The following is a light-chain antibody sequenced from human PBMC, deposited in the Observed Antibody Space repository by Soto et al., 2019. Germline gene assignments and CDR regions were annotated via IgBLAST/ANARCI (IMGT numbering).Light chain of an antibody. Sequence: EIVMTQSPATLSVSPGETATLSCRASQRVTNKVAWYQQRPGQAPRLLIYTASTRATGVPARFSGSGSGTEFTLTISGLQSEDFAVYYCQRYYDWPPLTFGGGTKVDI. CDR1: QRVTNK. V-gene: IGKV3-15*01. CDR2: TAS. CDR3: QRYYDWPPLT. J-gene: IGKJ4*01.